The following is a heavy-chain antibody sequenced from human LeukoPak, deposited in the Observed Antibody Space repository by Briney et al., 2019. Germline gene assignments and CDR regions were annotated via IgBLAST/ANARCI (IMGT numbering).Heavy chain of an antibody. V-gene: IGHV3-30*02. D-gene: IGHD2-2*02. CDR3: AKDEYCSSTSCYTGGGAWNWFDP. CDR2: IRYDGSNK. J-gene: IGHJ5*02. CDR1: GFTFSSYG. Sequence: PGGSLRLSYAASGFTFSSYGMHWVRQAPGKGLEWVAFIRYDGSNKYYADSVKGRFTISRDNSKNTLYLQMNSLRAEDTAVYYCAKDEYCSSTSCYTGGGAWNWFDPWGQGTLVTVSS.